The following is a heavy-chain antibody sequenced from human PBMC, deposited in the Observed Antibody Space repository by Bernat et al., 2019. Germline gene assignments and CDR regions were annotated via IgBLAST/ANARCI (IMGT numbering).Heavy chain of an antibody. V-gene: IGHV1-8*01. J-gene: IGHJ4*02. CDR1: GYTFTSYD. Sequence: QVQLVQSGAEVKKPGASVKVSCKASGYTFTSYDINWVRQATGQGLEWMGWMNPNSGNTGYAQKFQGRVTMTRNTSISTAYMELSSLRSEDTAVYYCARAPTNKDYGSGSYWDYYFDYWGQGILGTLSS. CDR3: ARAPTNKDYGSGSYWDYYFDY. CDR2: MNPNSGNT. D-gene: IGHD3-10*01.